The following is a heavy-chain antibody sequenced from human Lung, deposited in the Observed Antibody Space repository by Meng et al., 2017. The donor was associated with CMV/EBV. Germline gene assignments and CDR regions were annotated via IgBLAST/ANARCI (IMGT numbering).Heavy chain of an antibody. CDR3: ARGRGNQPLFDF. Sequence: QVQLVQSGGGVKKPGATVKVSCKASGYTFTSYGFNWVRQAPGQGLEWMGGLIPVLNKAKSAPRFQDRVTFTADETTTTAYMELSSLTFEDTAVYFCARGRGNQPLFDFWGQGTLVTVSS. CDR2: LIPVLNKA. CDR1: GYTFTSYG. D-gene: IGHD2/OR15-2a*01. V-gene: IGHV1-69*10. J-gene: IGHJ4*02.